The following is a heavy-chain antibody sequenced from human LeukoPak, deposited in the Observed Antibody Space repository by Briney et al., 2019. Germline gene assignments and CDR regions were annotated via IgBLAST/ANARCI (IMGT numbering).Heavy chain of an antibody. Sequence: GASVKVSCKASGYTFTSYGISWVRQAPGQGLEWMGWINPNSGGTNYAQKFQGRVTMTRDTSISTAYMELSRLRSDDTAVYYCARDLRYCSGGSCYQDYWGQGTLVTVSS. CDR3: ARDLRYCSGGSCYQDY. J-gene: IGHJ4*02. CDR1: GYTFTSYG. D-gene: IGHD2-15*01. CDR2: INPNSGGT. V-gene: IGHV1-2*02.